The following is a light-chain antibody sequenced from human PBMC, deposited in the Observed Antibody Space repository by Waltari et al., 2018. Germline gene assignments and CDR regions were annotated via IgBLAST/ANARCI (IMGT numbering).Light chain of an antibody. CDR1: ISDIGRYHF. CDR2: EVS. V-gene: IGLV2-14*01. CDR3: CSYTSTSTYV. J-gene: IGLJ1*01. Sequence: QSALTQPASVSGSPGQSIAISCTGSISDIGRYHFVSCYQHHPGTSPKLIIYEVSKRPSGVSLRFSGSKSGSTASLTISGLQAEDETTYYCCSYTSTSTYVFGNGTKVAVL.